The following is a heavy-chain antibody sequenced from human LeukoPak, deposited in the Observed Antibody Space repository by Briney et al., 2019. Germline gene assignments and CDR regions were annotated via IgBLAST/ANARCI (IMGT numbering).Heavy chain of an antibody. Sequence: SSETLSLTCTVSGGSISSSSYYWGWIRQPPGKGLEWIGSIYYSGGTYYNPSLKSRVTISVDTSKNQFSLKLSSVTTADTAVYYCASPRHGSSWYSFDYWGQGTLVTVSS. D-gene: IGHD6-13*01. CDR3: ASPRHGSSWYSFDY. CDR1: GGSISSSSYY. CDR2: IYYSGGT. V-gene: IGHV4-39*01. J-gene: IGHJ4*02.